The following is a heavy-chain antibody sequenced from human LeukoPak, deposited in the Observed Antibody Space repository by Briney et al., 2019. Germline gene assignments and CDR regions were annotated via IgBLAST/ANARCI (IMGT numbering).Heavy chain of an antibody. V-gene: IGHV4-59*01. Sequence: PSETLSLTCTVSGGSISSSYWSWIRQPPGKGLEWIWHMFYSGSTNYNPSLKSRVTISVDTSKNQFSLQLSSVTAADTAVYYCARDLGYRYGSATFLDYWGQGTLVTVSS. D-gene: IGHD5-18*01. CDR2: MFYSGST. CDR3: ARDLGYRYGSATFLDY. J-gene: IGHJ4*02. CDR1: GGSISSSY.